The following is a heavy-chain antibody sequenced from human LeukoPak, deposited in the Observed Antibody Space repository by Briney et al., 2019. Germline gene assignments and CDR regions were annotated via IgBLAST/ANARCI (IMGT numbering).Heavy chain of an antibody. CDR2: FDPEDVKT. D-gene: IGHD3-10*01. J-gene: IGHJ4*02. V-gene: IGHV1-24*01. Sequence: ASVKVSCKVSGYSLNEISMHWVRQAPGKGLEWMGGFDPEDVKTIYGHKFQDRVTMTQDTSPDTAYMELSSLRSEDTAMYYCAAVASYYRDRELLYWGQGTLVTVSS. CDR1: GYSLNEIS. CDR3: AAVASYYRDRELLY.